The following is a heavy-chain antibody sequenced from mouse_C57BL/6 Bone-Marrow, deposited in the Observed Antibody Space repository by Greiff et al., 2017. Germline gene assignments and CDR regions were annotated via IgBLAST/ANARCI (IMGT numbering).Heavy chain of an antibody. D-gene: IGHD2-3*01. J-gene: IGHJ3*01. CDR2: INPNYGTT. CDR1: GYSFTDYN. CDR3: AGAPIYDGYYWFAY. Sequence: EVHLVESGPELVKPGASVKISCKASGYSFTDYNMNWVKQSNGKSLEWIGVINPNYGTTSYNQKFKGKATLTVDQSSSTAYLQLNSLTSEDSAVYYCAGAPIYDGYYWFAYWGQGTLVTVSA. V-gene: IGHV1-39*01.